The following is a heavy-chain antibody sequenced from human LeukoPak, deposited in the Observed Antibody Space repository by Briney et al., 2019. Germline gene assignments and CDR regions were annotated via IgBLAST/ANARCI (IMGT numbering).Heavy chain of an antibody. D-gene: IGHD3-22*01. Sequence: ASVKVSCKASGYTFTSYAMHWVRQAPGQRLEWMGWINAGNGNTKYSQEFQGRVTLTRDTSASTAYMELNSLRSEDMAVYYCARERYYYDSSGLNFDYWGQGTLVTVSS. V-gene: IGHV1-3*03. J-gene: IGHJ4*02. CDR1: GYTFTSYA. CDR3: ARERYYYDSSGLNFDY. CDR2: INAGNGNT.